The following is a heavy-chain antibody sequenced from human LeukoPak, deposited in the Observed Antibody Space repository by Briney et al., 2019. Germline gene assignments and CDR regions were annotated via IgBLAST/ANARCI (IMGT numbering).Heavy chain of an antibody. CDR3: ARDLNPDCSGGSCYGDY. CDR1: GFTFSSYA. V-gene: IGHV3-23*01. D-gene: IGHD2-15*01. Sequence: GGSLRLSCVVSGFTFSSYAMSWVRPAPGEGRGWVSGISGSGGSTYHADSVKGRFTVARDNSKNTLYLQMNSLRTEDTAVYYCARDLNPDCSGGSCYGDYWGQGTLVTVSS. CDR2: ISGSGGST. J-gene: IGHJ4*02.